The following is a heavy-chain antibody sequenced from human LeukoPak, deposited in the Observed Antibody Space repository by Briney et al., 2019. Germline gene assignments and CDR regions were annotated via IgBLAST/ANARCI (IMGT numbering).Heavy chain of an antibody. V-gene: IGHV3-30*04. CDR1: GFTFSRYD. J-gene: IGHJ5*02. CDR2: TSDDGRKE. D-gene: IGHD3-16*01. CDR3: ARAAAETGGFGENGFDP. Sequence: HPGGSLRLSCVASGFTFSRYDMHWVRQAPGKGLEWVAVTSDDGRKEIYADSVKGRFTISRDNSKNTLYLEMNSLRGEDTALYYCARAAAETGGFGENGFDPWGQGTLVTVSS.